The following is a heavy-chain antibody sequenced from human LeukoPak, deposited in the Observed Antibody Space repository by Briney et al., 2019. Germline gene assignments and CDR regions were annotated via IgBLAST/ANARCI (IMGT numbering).Heavy chain of an antibody. V-gene: IGHV1-69*13. CDR3: ARALGIYGMDV. CDR1: GYSFTTSY. D-gene: IGHD1-26*01. Sequence: SVKVSCRASGYSFTTSYIHWVRQAPGQGLEWMGGIIPIFGTANYAQKFQGRVTITADESTSTAYMEQSSLRSEDTAVYYCARALGIYGMDVWGQGTTVTVSS. J-gene: IGHJ6*02. CDR2: IIPIFGTA.